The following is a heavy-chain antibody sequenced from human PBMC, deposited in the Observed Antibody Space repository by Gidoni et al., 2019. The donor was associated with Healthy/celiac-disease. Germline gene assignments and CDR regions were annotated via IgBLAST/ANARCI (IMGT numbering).Heavy chain of an antibody. Sequence: QVQLQESGPGLVKPSGTLSLTCAVSGGSISSSNWWSWVRQPPGKGLEWIGEIYHSGSTNYNPSLKSRVTISVDKSKNQFSLKLSSVTAADTAVYYCARAGLKLYGGSGTNWFDPWGQGTLVTVSS. CDR3: ARAGLKLYGGSGTNWFDP. D-gene: IGHD2-15*01. CDR2: IYHSGST. V-gene: IGHV4-4*02. J-gene: IGHJ5*02. CDR1: GGSISSSNW.